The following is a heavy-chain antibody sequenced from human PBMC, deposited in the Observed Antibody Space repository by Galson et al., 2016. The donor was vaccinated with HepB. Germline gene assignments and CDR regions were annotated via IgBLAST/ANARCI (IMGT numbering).Heavy chain of an antibody. V-gene: IGHV2-5*02. Sequence: PALVKPTQTLTLTCSVSGISVPTFAVGVGWIRQSPGKAPEWLAIIYWDDEARYSPSLKSRLTITRDTSKNQVVLTMINMDPEDTATYYCAHRGSTRYFDTWGQGTLVTVSS. CDR1: GISVPTFAVG. CDR3: AHRGSTRYFDT. CDR2: IYWDDEA. D-gene: IGHD2/OR15-2a*01. J-gene: IGHJ4*02.